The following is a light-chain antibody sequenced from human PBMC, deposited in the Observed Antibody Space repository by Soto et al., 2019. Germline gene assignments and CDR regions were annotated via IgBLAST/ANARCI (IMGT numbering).Light chain of an antibody. V-gene: IGKV3-20*01. CDR2: GAS. CDR1: QSVKSNN. Sequence: EIVLTQSPGPLSLSPGERATLSCRASQSVKSNNLAWYQQTPGQGPRLLIYGASSRATGIPDRFSGSGSGTDFNLTITRVEPEDFALYYCQQYGSPALSFGGGTKVEI. CDR3: QQYGSPALS. J-gene: IGKJ4*01.